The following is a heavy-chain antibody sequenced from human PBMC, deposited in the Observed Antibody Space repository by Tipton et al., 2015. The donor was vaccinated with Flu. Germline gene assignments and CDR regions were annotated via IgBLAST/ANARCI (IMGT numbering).Heavy chain of an antibody. CDR3: ARMEWTVTTPRYFDL. J-gene: IGHJ2*01. D-gene: IGHD4-17*01. CDR2: IYYIGST. V-gene: IGHV4-31*11. Sequence: TLSLTCAVSGDSISSRYYWGWIRQPPGRGLEWIGHIYYIGSTNYNPSLKSRVTISVDTSKNQFSLKLSSVTAADTAVYYCARMEWTVTTPRYFDLWGRGTLVTVSS. CDR1: GDSISSRYY.